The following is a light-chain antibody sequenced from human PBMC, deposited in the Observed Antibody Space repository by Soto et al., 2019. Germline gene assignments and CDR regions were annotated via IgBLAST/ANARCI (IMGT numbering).Light chain of an antibody. CDR3: QNYRSAPFT. J-gene: IGKJ3*01. CDR2: GQS. Sequence: DIQMTQSPSFLSGSIGDRVTLTCRASQGIGSSLAWYQHKPGEVPKLLIYGQSKLFSGVPSRFSGSGSGTDFTLTITSLQPEDLGTYYCQNYRSAPFTFGPGTKVDL. CDR1: QGIGSS. V-gene: IGKV1-27*01.